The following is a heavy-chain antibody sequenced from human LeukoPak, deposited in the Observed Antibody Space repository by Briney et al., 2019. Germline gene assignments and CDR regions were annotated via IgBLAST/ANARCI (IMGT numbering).Heavy chain of an antibody. Sequence: GGSLRLSCAASGFTFSSYAMSWVRQAPGKGLEWVSAISGSGGSTYYADSVKGRFTISRDNSKNTLYLQMNSLRAEDTAVYYCAKDSFRGDYGDAVWDYWGQGTLVTVSS. CDR2: ISGSGGST. CDR1: GFTFSSYA. D-gene: IGHD4-17*01. J-gene: IGHJ4*02. V-gene: IGHV3-23*01. CDR3: AKDSFRGDYGDAVWDY.